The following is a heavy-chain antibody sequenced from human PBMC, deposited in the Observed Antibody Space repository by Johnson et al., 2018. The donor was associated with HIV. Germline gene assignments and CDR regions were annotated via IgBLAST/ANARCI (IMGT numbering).Heavy chain of an antibody. Sequence: VQLVESGGGLVQPGGSLRLSCAASGFTVSSNYMSWVRQAPGKGLEWVSGINWNGGRTGHADSVKGRFTISRDNARNSLYYCARSKLQFLAPDAFDIWGQGTMVTVSS. D-gene: IGHD2-21*01. CDR3: I. CDR1: GFTVSSNY. V-gene: IGHV3-20*01. J-gene: IGHJ3*02. CDR2: INWNGGRT.